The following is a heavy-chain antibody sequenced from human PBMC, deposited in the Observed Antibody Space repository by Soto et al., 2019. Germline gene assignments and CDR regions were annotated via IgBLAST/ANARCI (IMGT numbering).Heavy chain of an antibody. CDR3: VRDLTSCTSARCYSYYYGMDV. CDR2: ISYDESFK. J-gene: IGHJ6*02. CDR1: GFTFRNYA. D-gene: IGHD1-26*01. V-gene: IGHV3-30-3*01. Sequence: QVQLVESGGGVVQPGRSQRLSCAASGFTFRNYAMHWVRQSPGKGLEWVALISYDESFKSYADSVRGRFTISRDNSKNTVDLQMNSLRAEDTAVYYCVRDLTSCTSARCYSYYYGMDVWGQGTTVTVSS.